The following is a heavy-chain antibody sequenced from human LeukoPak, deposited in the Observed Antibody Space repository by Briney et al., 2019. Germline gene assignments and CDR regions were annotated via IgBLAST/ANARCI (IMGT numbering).Heavy chain of an antibody. CDR1: GQSFSDYY. V-gene: IGHV4-34*01. D-gene: IGHD3-22*01. Sequence: SSETLSLTCAVYGQSFSDYYWSWIRQPPGKGLEWIGEINHSGSTNYNPSLKSRVTISVDTSKNQFSLKLSSVTAAATAVYYCARSYDDSFRYDYSRAYYFDYWGQGTLVTVSS. CDR3: ARSYDDSFRYDYSRAYYFDY. J-gene: IGHJ4*02. CDR2: INHSGST.